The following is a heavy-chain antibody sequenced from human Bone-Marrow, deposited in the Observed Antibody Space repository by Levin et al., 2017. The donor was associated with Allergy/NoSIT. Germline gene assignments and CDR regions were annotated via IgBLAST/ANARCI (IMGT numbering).Heavy chain of an antibody. CDR3: AGSSSGTGQFDH. Sequence: KISCKASGYTFTTYGINWVRQAPGQGLEWMGGIVPIFGTTHYAQKLQGRITITADKSTSTAYMELSRLRSEDTAVYYCAGSSSGTGQFDHWGQGTLVTVSS. D-gene: IGHD6-6*01. CDR1: GYTFTTYG. J-gene: IGHJ4*02. V-gene: IGHV1-69*06. CDR2: IVPIFGTT.